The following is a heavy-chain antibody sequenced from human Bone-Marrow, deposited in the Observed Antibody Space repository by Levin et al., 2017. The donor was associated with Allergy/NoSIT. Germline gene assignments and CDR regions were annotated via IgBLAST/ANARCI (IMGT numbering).Heavy chain of an antibody. D-gene: IGHD3-10*01. CDR2: ISSSSSTI. V-gene: IGHV3-48*04. CDR1: GFTFSSYS. Sequence: PGGSLRLSCAASGFTFSSYSMNWVRQAPGKGLEWVSYISSSSSTIYYADSVKGRFTISRDNAKNSLYLQMNSLRAEDTAVYYCARYYYGSGKVFDYWGQGTLVTVSS. J-gene: IGHJ4*02. CDR3: ARYYYGSGKVFDY.